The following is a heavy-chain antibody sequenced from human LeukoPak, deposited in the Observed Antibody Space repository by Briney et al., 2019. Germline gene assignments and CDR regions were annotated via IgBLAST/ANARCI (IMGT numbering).Heavy chain of an antibody. V-gene: IGHV5-51*01. J-gene: IGHJ3*02. Sequence: GASLQISCKGSGYSFTSYWIGWVRQMPGKGLEWMGIIYPGDSDTRYSPSFQGQVTISADKSISTAYLQWSSLKASDTAMYFCARDRPQDAFDIWGQGTMVTVSS. CDR2: IYPGDSDT. CDR3: ARDRPQDAFDI. CDR1: GYSFTSYW.